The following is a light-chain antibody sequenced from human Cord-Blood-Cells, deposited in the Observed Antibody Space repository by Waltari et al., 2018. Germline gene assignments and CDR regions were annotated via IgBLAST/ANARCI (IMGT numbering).Light chain of an antibody. CDR1: SSDVGGYNY. CDR2: EVR. J-gene: IGLJ1*01. CDR3: SSYTSSSTLDV. Sequence: QSALTQPASVSGSPGQSITISCTGTSSDVGGYNYVPWYQQHPGKASKLMIYEVRNRPPGFSNRVSGSKAGNPASLTISWLQAEDEADYYCSSYTSSSTLDVFGTGTKVTVL. V-gene: IGLV2-14*01.